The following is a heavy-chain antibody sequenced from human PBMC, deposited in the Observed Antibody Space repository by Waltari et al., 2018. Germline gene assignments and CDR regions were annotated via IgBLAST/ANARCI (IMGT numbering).Heavy chain of an antibody. CDR3: ARKAPGSTDAFDI. CDR1: GCSISSHY. CDR2: IYYSGST. V-gene: IGHV4-59*11. Sequence: QVQLQESGPGLVKPSETLSLTCTVSGCSISSHYWSWIRQPPGKGLEWIGYIYYSGSTNYNPSLKSRVTISVDTSKNQFSLKLSSVTAADTAVYYCARKAPGSTDAFDIWGQGTMVTVSS. J-gene: IGHJ3*02. D-gene: IGHD2-15*01.